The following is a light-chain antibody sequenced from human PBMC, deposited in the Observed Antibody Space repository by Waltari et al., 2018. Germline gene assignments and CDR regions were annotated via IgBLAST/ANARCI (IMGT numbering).Light chain of an antibody. CDR1: QDITIY. CDR3: QQSWHNPPT. CDR2: EAF. Sequence: DIQMTQSPSSLAASVGDRVTITCQASQDITIYLNWYQQKPGKAPKLLIYEAFILQPGVPSRFSGSASGTNFTLTIESLQPEDFATYYCQQSWHNPPTFGQGTRLDI. J-gene: IGKJ5*01. V-gene: IGKV1-39*01.